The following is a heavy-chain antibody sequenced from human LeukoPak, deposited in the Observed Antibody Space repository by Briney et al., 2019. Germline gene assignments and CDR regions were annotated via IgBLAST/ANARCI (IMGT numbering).Heavy chain of an antibody. Sequence: GESLKISCKGSGYSFSSYWMGWVRQAPGKGLEWVANIKQDGSEKYYVDSVKGRFTISRDNAKNTLYLQMNSLRAEDTAVYYCARDRAQHWGQGTLVTVSS. CDR2: IKQDGSEK. J-gene: IGHJ1*01. CDR3: ARDRAQH. CDR1: GYSFSSYW. V-gene: IGHV3-7*01.